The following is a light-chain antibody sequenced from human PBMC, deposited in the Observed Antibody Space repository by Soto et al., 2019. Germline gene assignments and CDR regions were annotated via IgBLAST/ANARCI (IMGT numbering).Light chain of an antibody. Sequence: QSVLTQPPSASGSPGQSVTISCTGTSSDVGGYNYVSWYQQHPDKAPKLMIYEVTKRPSGVPDRFSGSKSGNTASLTVSGRQAEDEADYYCASYAGSNNFVVFGGGTKLTVL. CDR2: EVT. CDR3: ASYAGSNNFVV. V-gene: IGLV2-8*01. J-gene: IGLJ2*01. CDR1: SSDVGGYNY.